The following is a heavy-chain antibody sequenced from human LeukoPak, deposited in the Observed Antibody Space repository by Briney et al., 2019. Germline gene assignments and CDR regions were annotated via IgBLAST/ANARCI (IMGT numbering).Heavy chain of an antibody. CDR1: GFTFSSYS. CDR2: SSSSSSYI. CDR3: AREGGGYNNYADY. D-gene: IGHD5-24*01. Sequence: GGSLRLSCAASGFTFSSYSMNWVRQAPGKGLEWVSSSSSSSSYIYYADSVKGRFTISRDNAKNSLYLQMNSLRAEDTAVCYCAREGGGYNNYADYWGQGTLVTVSS. J-gene: IGHJ4*02. V-gene: IGHV3-21*01.